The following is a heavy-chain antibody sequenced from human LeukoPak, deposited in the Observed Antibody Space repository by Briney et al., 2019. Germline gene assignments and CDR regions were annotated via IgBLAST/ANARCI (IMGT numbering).Heavy chain of an antibody. CDR1: GYSIRSGYY. CDR3: ARGPPDCSSTSCYAFDAFDI. CDR2: IYHSGST. V-gene: IGHV4-38-2*02. Sequence: SETLSLTCTVSGYSIRSGYYWGWIRQPPGKGLEWIGSIYHSGSTYYNPSLKSRVTISVDTSKNQFSLKLSSVTAADTAVYYCARGPPDCSSTSCYAFDAFDIWGQGTMVTVSS. J-gene: IGHJ3*02. D-gene: IGHD2-2*01.